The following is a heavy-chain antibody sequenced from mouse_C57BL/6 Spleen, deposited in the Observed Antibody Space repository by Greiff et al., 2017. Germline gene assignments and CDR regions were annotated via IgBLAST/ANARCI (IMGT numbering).Heavy chain of an antibody. Sequence: EVQLQESGPGMVKPSQSLSLTCTVTGYSITSGYDWHLIRHFPGNKLEWMGYISYSGSTNYNQSIKSRISITHDTSKNHFFLKLNSVTTEDTATYYCARGGYDYDIAYWGQGTLVTVSA. V-gene: IGHV3-1*01. D-gene: IGHD2-4*01. CDR1: GYSITSGYD. CDR3: ARGGYDYDIAY. CDR2: ISYSGST. J-gene: IGHJ3*01.